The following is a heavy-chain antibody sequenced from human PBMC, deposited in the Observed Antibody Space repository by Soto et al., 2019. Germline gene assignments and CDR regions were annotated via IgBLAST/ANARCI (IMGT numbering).Heavy chain of an antibody. D-gene: IGHD3-22*01. CDR1: GGSISSSNW. J-gene: IGHJ4*02. Sequence: SETLSLTXAVSGGSISSSNWWSWVRQPPGKGLEWIGEIYHSGSTNYNPSLKSRVTISVDKSKNQFSLKLSSVTAADTAVYYCARGGVNMLVYFDYWGQGTLVTVSS. CDR2: IYHSGST. V-gene: IGHV4-4*02. CDR3: ARGGVNMLVYFDY.